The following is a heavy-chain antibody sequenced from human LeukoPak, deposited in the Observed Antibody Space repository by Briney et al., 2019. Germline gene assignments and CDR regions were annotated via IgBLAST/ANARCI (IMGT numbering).Heavy chain of an antibody. CDR2: ISAYNGNT. CDR1: GYTFTSYG. D-gene: IGHD3-16*01. CDR3: ARFPLFGSYYYYYYMDV. Sequence: ASVKVSCKASGYTFTSYGISWVRQAPGQGLEWMGWISAYNGNTNYAQELQGRVTMTTDTSTSTAYMELRSLRSDDTAVYYCARFPLFGSYYYYYYMDVWGKGTTVTVSS. V-gene: IGHV1-18*01. J-gene: IGHJ6*03.